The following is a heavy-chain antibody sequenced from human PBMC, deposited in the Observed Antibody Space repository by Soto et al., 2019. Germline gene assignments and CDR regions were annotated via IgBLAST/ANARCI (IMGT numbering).Heavy chain of an antibody. V-gene: IGHV3-53*01. J-gene: IGHJ2*01. Sequence: SGGSLRLSCAASGFTVSSNHMSWVRQAPGKGLEWVSVIYSGGDTHYADSVKGRFTISRDNSKNTLYLQMNSLRAEDTAVYYCARDRLGYWYFDLWGRGTLVTVSS. CDR3: ARDRLGYWYFDL. CDR2: IYSGGDT. D-gene: IGHD6-19*01. CDR1: GFTVSSNH.